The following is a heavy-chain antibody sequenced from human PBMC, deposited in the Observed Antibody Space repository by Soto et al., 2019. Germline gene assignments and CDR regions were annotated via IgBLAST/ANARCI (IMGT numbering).Heavy chain of an antibody. D-gene: IGHD3-22*01. J-gene: IGHJ4*02. CDR1: GFTFSSYA. CDR3: AKVVGTNYYDSSGPSGY. Sequence: PGGSLRLSCAASGFTFSSYAMSWVRQAPGKGLEWVSAISGSGGSTYYADSVKGRFTISRDNSKNTLYLQMNSLRAEDTAVYYCAKVVGTNYYDSSGPSGYWGQGTLVTVSS. CDR2: ISGSGGST. V-gene: IGHV3-23*01.